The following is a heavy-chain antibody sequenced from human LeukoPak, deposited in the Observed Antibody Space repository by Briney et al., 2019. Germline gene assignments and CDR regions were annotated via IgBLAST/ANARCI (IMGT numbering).Heavy chain of an antibody. Sequence: PGGSLRLSCAAPGFTFDDYTMHWVRQAPGKGLEWVSLISWDGGSTYYADSVKGRFTISRDNSKNSLYLQMNSLRTEDTALYYCAKDSGYSYAFDYWGQGTLVTVSS. CDR3: AKDSGYSYAFDY. J-gene: IGHJ4*02. CDR2: ISWDGGST. CDR1: GFTFDDYT. D-gene: IGHD5-18*01. V-gene: IGHV3-43*01.